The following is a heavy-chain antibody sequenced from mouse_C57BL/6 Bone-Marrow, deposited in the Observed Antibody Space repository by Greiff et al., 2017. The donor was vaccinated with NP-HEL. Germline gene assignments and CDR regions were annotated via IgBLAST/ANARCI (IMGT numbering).Heavy chain of an antibody. Sequence: EVKLMESGPGLVKPSQSLSLTCSVTGYSITSGYYWNWIRQFPGNKLEWMGYISYDGSNNYNPSLKNRISITRDTSKNQFFLKLNSVTTEDTATYYCASDYYGSRGWYFDVWGTGTTVTVSS. CDR1: GYSITSGYY. J-gene: IGHJ1*03. V-gene: IGHV3-6*01. CDR3: ASDYYGSRGWYFDV. D-gene: IGHD1-1*01. CDR2: ISYDGSN.